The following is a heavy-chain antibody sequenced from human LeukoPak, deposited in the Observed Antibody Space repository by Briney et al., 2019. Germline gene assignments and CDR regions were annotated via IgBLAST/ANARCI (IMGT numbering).Heavy chain of an antibody. CDR1: GFSFSNAW. Sequence: GGSLRLSCAASGFSFSNAWMSWVRQTPGKGLEWVGRIKSKTDAGPTDYAASVKGRFTVSRDDSKSTLYLQMNSLKIEDTAVYYCTTDEDWNYARKDVWGQGATVIVSS. J-gene: IGHJ6*02. V-gene: IGHV3-15*01. D-gene: IGHD1-7*01. CDR2: IKSKTDAGPT. CDR3: TTDEDWNYARKDV.